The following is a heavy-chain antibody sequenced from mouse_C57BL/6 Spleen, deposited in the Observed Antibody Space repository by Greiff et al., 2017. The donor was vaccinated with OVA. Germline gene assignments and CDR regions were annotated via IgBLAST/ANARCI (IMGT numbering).Heavy chain of an antibody. V-gene: IGHV1-18*01. J-gene: IGHJ1*03. CDR3: ARAERRLLLRSYFDV. Sequence: VQLQQSGPELVKPGASVKIPCKASGYTFTDYNMDWVKQSHGKSLEWIGDINPNNGGTIYNQKFKGKATLTVDKSSSTAYMELRSLTSEDTAVYYCARAERRLLLRSYFDVWGTGTTVTVSS. D-gene: IGHD1-1*01. CDR1: GYTFTDYN. CDR2: INPNNGGT.